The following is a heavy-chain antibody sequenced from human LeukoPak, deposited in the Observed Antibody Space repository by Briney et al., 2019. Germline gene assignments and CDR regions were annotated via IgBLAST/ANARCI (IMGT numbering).Heavy chain of an antibody. D-gene: IGHD3-3*01. CDR2: IYYSGST. J-gene: IGHJ5*02. CDR1: GGSISSYY. V-gene: IGHV4-59*01. CDR3: ARDHKRYYDFWSGYYTGWFDP. Sequence: PSETLSLTCTVSGGSISSYYWSWIRQPPGKGLEWIGYIYYSGSTNYNPSLKSRVTISVDTSKSQFSLKLSSVTAADTAVYYCARDHKRYYDFWSGYYTGWFDPWGQGTLVTVSS.